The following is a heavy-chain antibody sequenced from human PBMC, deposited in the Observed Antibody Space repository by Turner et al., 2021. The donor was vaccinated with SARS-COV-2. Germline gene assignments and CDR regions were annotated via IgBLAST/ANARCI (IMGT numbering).Heavy chain of an antibody. J-gene: IGHJ5*02. CDR1: VGSISSSTYH. Sequence: QLHLQESAPGLVNPSEPLSLTCTVPVGSISSSTYHWGWIRQPPGKGLVWIGSIYYSGSTYYNPSLKRRVTISVDTSKNQFSLKLSSVTAADTAVYYCAPCPSTMVRGVITFSWFDPWGQGTLVTVSS. CDR3: APCPSTMVRGVITFSWFDP. D-gene: IGHD3-10*01. CDR2: IYYSGST. V-gene: IGHV4-39*01.